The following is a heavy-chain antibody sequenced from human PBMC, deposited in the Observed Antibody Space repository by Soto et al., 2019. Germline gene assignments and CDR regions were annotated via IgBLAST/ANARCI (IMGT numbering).Heavy chain of an antibody. CDR1: GFTFSSYW. CDR3: AREPLHILYYRNGYYGMDV. D-gene: IGHD2-8*01. CDR2: IKQDGSEK. Sequence: EVQLVESGGGLVQPGGSLRLSCAASGFTFSSYWMSWVRQAPGKGLEWVANIKQDGSEKYYVDSVKGRFTISRDNAKNSLYLKMNSLRAEDTAVYYCAREPLHILYYRNGYYGMDVWGQGTTVTVSS. J-gene: IGHJ6*02. V-gene: IGHV3-7*05.